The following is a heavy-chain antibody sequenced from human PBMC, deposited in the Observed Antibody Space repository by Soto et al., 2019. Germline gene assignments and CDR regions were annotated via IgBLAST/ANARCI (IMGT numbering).Heavy chain of an antibody. CDR2: ISAHNGNT. D-gene: IGHD1-1*01. J-gene: IGHJ4*02. CDR3: VRGRYGDY. CDR1: GYTFTSYG. Sequence: QVHLVQSGAEVKKPGASVKVSCKGSGYTFTSYGITWVRQAPGQGLEWMGWISAHNGNTIYAQKLQGRVTVTRDTSTSTAYMELRSLRSDDPAVYYCVRGRYGDYWGQGALVTVSS. V-gene: IGHV1-18*01.